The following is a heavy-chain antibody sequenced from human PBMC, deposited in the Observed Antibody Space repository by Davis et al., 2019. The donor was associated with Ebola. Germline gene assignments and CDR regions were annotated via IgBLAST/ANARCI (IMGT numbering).Heavy chain of an antibody. CDR2: IYHGGTT. V-gene: IGHV4-4*02. CDR3: ARDYYDSSGYIWYFDL. D-gene: IGHD3-22*01. Sequence: MPSETLSLTCAVSGGSISNSNWWSWVRQTPGKGLEWIGEIYHGGTTNYNPSLKSRATMSIDKSKNQFSLNLNSVTAADTAIYYCARDYYDSSGYIWYFDLWGRGTLVTVSS. J-gene: IGHJ2*01. CDR1: GGSISNSNW.